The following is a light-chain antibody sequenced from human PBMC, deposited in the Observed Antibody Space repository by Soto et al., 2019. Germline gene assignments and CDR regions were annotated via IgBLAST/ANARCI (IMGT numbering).Light chain of an antibody. V-gene: IGLV3-21*02. Sequence: VLTQPPSVSVAPGQTASFTCGGHNIWSKSVHWYQQKPGQAPILVIYDDDDRPSGIPGRFSGSNSGSAATLTISRVEAGDEADYYCQVWDSDTDHVVFGGGTKLTVL. CDR3: QVWDSDTDHVV. J-gene: IGLJ2*01. CDR2: DDD. CDR1: NIWSKS.